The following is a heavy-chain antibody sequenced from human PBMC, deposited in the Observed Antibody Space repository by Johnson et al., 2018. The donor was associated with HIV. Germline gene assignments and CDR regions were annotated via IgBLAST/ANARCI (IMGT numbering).Heavy chain of an antibody. Sequence: QLVESGGGLVQPGRSLRLSCAASGFTFDDYAMNWVRQDPGKGLEWVSGISWNSGSIGYADSVTGRLTISRDNSKNTVYLQMNSLRAEDTAVYYCARERDYYDSFWLDHDAFDIWGQGTMVTVSS. D-gene: IGHD3-22*01. CDR3: ARERDYYDSFWLDHDAFDI. V-gene: IGHV3-9*01. CDR2: ISWNSGSI. CDR1: GFTFDDYA. J-gene: IGHJ3*02.